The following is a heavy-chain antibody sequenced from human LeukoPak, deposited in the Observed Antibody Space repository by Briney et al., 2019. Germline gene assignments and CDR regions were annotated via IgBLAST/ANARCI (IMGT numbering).Heavy chain of an antibody. J-gene: IGHJ4*02. CDR2: ISNSGGRT. CDR3: AKAANEWELLAGYFGY. V-gene: IGHV3-23*01. Sequence: GGSLRLSCAASGITFSSYDMSWVRQAPGKGLEWVSGISNSGGRTYYADSVKGRFTISRDNSKNTLYLQMNSLRAEDTAVYYCAKAANEWELLAGYFGYWGQGTLVTVSS. CDR1: GITFSSYD. D-gene: IGHD1-26*01.